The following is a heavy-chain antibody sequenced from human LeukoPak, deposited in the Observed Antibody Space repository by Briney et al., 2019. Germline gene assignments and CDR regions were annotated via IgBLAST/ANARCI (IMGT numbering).Heavy chain of an antibody. CDR1: GFTFSSYW. J-gene: IGHJ4*02. CDR3: ARVRKMATSYLDY. D-gene: IGHD5-24*01. Sequence: QPGRSLRLSCAASGFTFSSYWMHWVRQAPGKGLVWVSRINSDGSSTSYADSVKGRFTISRDDAKNTLYLQMNSLRAEDTAVYYCARVRKMATSYLDYWGQGTLVTVSS. V-gene: IGHV3-74*01. CDR2: INSDGSST.